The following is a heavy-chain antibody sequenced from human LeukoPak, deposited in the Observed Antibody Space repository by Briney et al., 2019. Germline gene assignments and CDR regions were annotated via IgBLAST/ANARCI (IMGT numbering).Heavy chain of an antibody. CDR1: GYTFTSYG. CDR2: ISAYNGNT. J-gene: IGHJ6*03. D-gene: IGHD2-2*01. CDR3: ARGKIVVVPAAALNPDYYYYYMDV. Sequence: GASAKVSCKASGYTFTSYGISWVRQAPGQGLEWMGWISAYNGNTNYAQKLQGRVTMTTDTSTSTAYMELRSLRSDDTPVYYCARGKIVVVPAAALNPDYYYYYMDVWGKGTTVTVSS. V-gene: IGHV1-18*01.